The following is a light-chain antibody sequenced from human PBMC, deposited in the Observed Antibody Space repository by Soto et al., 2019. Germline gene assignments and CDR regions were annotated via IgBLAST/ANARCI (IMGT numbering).Light chain of an antibody. Sequence: IQLTQSPSSLSASVGDRVTLTCRASQSISSYLNWYQQKPGKAPKLLSYAASSLQSGVPSRFSGSGSGTDFTLTISSLKPEDFATYYCQQSYSTPITFGQGTRLEIK. J-gene: IGKJ5*01. V-gene: IGKV1-39*01. CDR3: QQSYSTPIT. CDR1: QSISSY. CDR2: AAS.